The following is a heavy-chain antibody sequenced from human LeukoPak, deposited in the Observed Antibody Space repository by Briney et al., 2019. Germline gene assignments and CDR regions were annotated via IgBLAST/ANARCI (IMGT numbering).Heavy chain of an antibody. CDR3: AREVVAYCGGDCSNFDY. D-gene: IGHD2-21*02. V-gene: IGHV1-2*02. CDR1: GYTFTGYY. J-gene: IGHJ4*02. Sequence: ASVKVSCKASGYTFTGYYMHWVRQAPGQGLEWMGWINPNSGGTNYAQKFQGRVTMTRDTSISTAYMELSRLRSDDTAVYYCAREVVAYCGGDCSNFDYWGQGTLVTVSS. CDR2: INPNSGGT.